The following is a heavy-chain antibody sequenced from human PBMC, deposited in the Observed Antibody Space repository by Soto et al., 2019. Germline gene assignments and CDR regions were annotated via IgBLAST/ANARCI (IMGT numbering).Heavy chain of an antibody. Sequence: ASVKVSCKASGYTFTGYYMHWVRQAPGQGLEWMGWINPNSGGTNYAQKFQGWVTMTRDTSISTAYMELSRLRSDDTAVYYCARGGNWDIVVVPAAKSWFDPWGQGTLVTVSS. CDR1: GYTFTGYY. V-gene: IGHV1-2*04. CDR2: INPNSGGT. J-gene: IGHJ5*02. D-gene: IGHD2-2*01. CDR3: ARGGNWDIVVVPAAKSWFDP.